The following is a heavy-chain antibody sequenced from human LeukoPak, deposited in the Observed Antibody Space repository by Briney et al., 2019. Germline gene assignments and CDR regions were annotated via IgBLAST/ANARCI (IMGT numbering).Heavy chain of an antibody. V-gene: IGHV1-18*01. J-gene: IGHJ4*02. CDR3: AREDVVVISTGSFDY. CDR1: GYTFTSYG. CDR2: ISAYNGYT. D-gene: IGHD2-15*01. Sequence: ASVKVSCKASGYTFTSYGISWVRQAPGQGLEWMGWISAYNGYTNYAQKLQGRVTLTTDTSTSTAYMELRSLRSDDTAVYYCAREDVVVISTGSFDYWGQGTLVTVSS.